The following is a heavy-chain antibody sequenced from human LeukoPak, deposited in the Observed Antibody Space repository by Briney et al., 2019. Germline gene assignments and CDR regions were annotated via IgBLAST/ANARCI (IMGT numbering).Heavy chain of an antibody. CDR1: GYTFTGYY. D-gene: IGHD3-16*01. CDR2: INPNSGGT. Sequence: ASVKVSCKASGYTFTGYYMHWVRQAPGQGLEWMGWINPNSGGTKYIQKFQGRVTMTRDTSISTAYMELSRLRSDDTAVYYCARDPGWGFSDYWGQGTLVTVSS. J-gene: IGHJ4*02. V-gene: IGHV1-2*02. CDR3: ARDPGWGFSDY.